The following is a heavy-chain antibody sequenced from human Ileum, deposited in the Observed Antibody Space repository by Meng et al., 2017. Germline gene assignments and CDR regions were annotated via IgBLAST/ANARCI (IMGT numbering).Heavy chain of an antibody. J-gene: IGHJ4*02. CDR3: ARHGGYYQDF. Sequence: QVSVQEPGPGMVKSSEAFSLTASVSGASMCVVSYWSWSRQSPGKGLEWIGQIDHLGIAYYKPSLKSRVTMSIDQSKSQFSLRLTSVSAADTAVYYCARHGGYYQDFWGQGTLVTVSS. CDR1: GASMCVVSY. D-gene: IGHD4-23*01. CDR2: IDHLGIA. V-gene: IGHV4-4*02.